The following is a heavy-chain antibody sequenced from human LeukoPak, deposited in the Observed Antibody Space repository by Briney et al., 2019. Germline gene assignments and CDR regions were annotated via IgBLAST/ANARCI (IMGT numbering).Heavy chain of an antibody. V-gene: IGHV3-74*01. D-gene: IGHD3-22*01. CDR3: ARSDRKYYYDRSGCFSSDY. CDR2: INSDGSST. J-gene: IGHJ4*02. Sequence: PGGSLRLSCAASGFTFSSYWMHWVRQAPGKGLVWVSRINSDGSSTNYADSVKGRFTISRDNAKNTLYLQMNSLRAEDTAVYYCARSDRKYYYDRSGCFSSDYWGQGTLVTVSS. CDR1: GFTFSSYW.